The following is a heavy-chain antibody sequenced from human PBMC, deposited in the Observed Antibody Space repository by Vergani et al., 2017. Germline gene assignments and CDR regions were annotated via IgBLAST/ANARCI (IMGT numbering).Heavy chain of an antibody. J-gene: IGHJ5*02. Sequence: EVQLLESGGGLVQPGGSLRLSCAASGFTFSSYAMSWVRQAPGKGLEWVSAISGSGGSTYYADSVKGRFTISRDNAKNSLYLQMNSLRAEDTALYYCAKASDIVVVPAAIDGAWWFDPWGQGTLVTVSS. CDR3: AKASDIVVVPAAIDGAWWFDP. V-gene: IGHV3-23*01. D-gene: IGHD2-2*01. CDR2: ISGSGGST. CDR1: GFTFSSYA.